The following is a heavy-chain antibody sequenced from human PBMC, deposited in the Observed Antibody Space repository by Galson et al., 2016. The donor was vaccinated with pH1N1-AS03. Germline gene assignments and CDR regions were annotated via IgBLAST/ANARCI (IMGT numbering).Heavy chain of an antibody. J-gene: IGHJ3*02. CDR3: ARARGFRPDTFDI. CDR2: IYYSGST. D-gene: IGHD2-15*01. V-gene: IGHV4-31*03. Sequence: TLSLTCTVSGGSISSGAHYWSWIRQHAGKGLEWIGHIYYSGSTYYNSSLKGRLTISVDTSKNQFSLKLSSVTAADTAVYYCARARGFRPDTFDIWGQGTWVTVSS. CDR1: GGSISSGAHY.